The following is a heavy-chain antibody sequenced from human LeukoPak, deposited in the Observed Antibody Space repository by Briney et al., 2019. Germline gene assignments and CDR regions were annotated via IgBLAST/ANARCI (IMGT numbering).Heavy chain of an antibody. D-gene: IGHD5-18*01. CDR2: ISYDGSNK. CDR3: AKVGGYSYGSNFDY. CDR1: GFTFSNYA. Sequence: GGSLRLSCAASGFTFSNYAMHWVRQAPGKGLEWVAVISYDGSNKYYADSVKGRFTISRDNSKNTLYLQMNSLRAEDTAVYYCAKVGGYSYGSNFDYWGQGTLVTVSS. V-gene: IGHV3-30*04. J-gene: IGHJ4*02.